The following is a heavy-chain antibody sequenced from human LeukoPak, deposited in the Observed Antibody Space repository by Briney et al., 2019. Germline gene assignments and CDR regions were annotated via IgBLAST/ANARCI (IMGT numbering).Heavy chain of an antibody. V-gene: IGHV3-11*01. CDR1: GFSFSDHH. CDR2: ISRDGNII. CDR3: ARYVLLMDY. J-gene: IGHJ4*02. D-gene: IGHD3-10*02. Sequence: GGSLRLSCAASGFSFSDHHMSWVRQVPGKGLEWLAYISRDGNIIVYADSVKGRFIIARDNAKQSVYLEMKSLSPEDTAVYYCARYVLLMDYWGQGNLVTVSS.